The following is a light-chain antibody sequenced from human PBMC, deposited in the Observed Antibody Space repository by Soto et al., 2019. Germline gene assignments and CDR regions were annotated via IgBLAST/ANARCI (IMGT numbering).Light chain of an antibody. J-gene: IGLJ2*01. V-gene: IGLV2-14*01. Sequence: QSVLTQPASVSGSPGQAITISCTGTSSDVGAYDFVSWYQHSPGKAPKLVTFDVTHRPPGISYRFSGSKSANTASLTISGLQAADEAFYYCSSYTTRSTLVFGGGTKLTV. CDR3: SSYTTRSTLV. CDR1: SSDVGAYDF. CDR2: DVT.